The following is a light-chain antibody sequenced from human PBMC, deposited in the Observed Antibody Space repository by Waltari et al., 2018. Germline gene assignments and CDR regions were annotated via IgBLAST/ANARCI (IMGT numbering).Light chain of an antibody. J-gene: IGLJ2*01. Sequence: SFELTQPPSVSVSPGQTATTTCSGDVLPKQYVYWSQQNPGQAPVLLIYKDTERPSGIPERFSGSTSGTGTTVTLTIGGVQAEDEADYYCQSIDVDALTFGGGTKLTVL. CDR3: QSIDVDALT. CDR2: KDT. CDR1: VLPKQY. V-gene: IGLV3-25*03.